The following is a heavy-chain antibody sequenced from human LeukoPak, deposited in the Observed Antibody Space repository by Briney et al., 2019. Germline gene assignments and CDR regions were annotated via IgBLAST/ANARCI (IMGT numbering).Heavy chain of an antibody. CDR1: GFTFSSYS. CDR2: IKSKTDGGTT. D-gene: IGHD5-12*01. J-gene: IGHJ4*02. CDR3: TTDRGSRPGGQKN. Sequence: PGGSLRLSCAASGFTFSSYSMNWVRQAPGKGLEWVGRIKSKTDGGTTDYAAPVKGRFTISRDDSKNSLYLQMNSLKTEDTAVYYCTTDRGSRPGGQKNWGQGTLVTVSS. V-gene: IGHV3-15*07.